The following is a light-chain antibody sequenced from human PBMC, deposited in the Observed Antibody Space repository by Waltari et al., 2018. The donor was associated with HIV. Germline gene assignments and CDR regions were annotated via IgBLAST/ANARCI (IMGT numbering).Light chain of an antibody. CDR2: LGS. CDR1: QSLLHSNGYNY. V-gene: IGKV2-28*01. J-gene: IGKJ2*01. CDR3: MQALQSPRT. Sequence: DIVMTQSPVSLPVTPGEPASISCRSSQSLLHSNGYNYLDWYLQKPGQSPQVLIYLGSHRASGVPDRFSGSGSGTDFTLKISRVEAEDVGVYYCMQALQSPRTFGQGTKLEI.